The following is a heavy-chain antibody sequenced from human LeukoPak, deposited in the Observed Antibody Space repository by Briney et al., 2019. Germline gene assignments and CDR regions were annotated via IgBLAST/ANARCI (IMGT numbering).Heavy chain of an antibody. CDR3: ARDSSGWYHWFDP. CDR2: MNPNSGNT. Sequence: ASVKVSCKASGYTFTSYDINWVRQATGQGLEWMGWMNPNSGNTGYAQKFQGRVTMTRNTSISTAYTELSSLRSEDTAVYYCARDSSGWYHWFDPWGQGTLVTVST. CDR1: GYTFTSYD. D-gene: IGHD6-19*01. V-gene: IGHV1-8*01. J-gene: IGHJ5*02.